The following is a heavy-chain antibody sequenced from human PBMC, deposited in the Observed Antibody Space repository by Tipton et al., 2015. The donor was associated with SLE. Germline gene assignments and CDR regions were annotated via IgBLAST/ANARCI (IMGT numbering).Heavy chain of an antibody. CDR2: ISGSGGST. Sequence: SLRLSCVGAGFTFSSYAMSWVRQAPGKGLEWVSAISGSGGSTFYADSVKGRFTISRDNSKSTLYLQMNSLRVEDTAVYYCAKDRNSDFWSGYSDYWGQGTLVTVSS. D-gene: IGHD3-3*01. V-gene: IGHV3-23*01. CDR1: GFTFSSYA. CDR3: AKDRNSDFWSGYSDY. J-gene: IGHJ4*02.